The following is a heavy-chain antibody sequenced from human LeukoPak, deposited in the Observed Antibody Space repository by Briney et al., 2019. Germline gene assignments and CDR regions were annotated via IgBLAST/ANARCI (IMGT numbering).Heavy chain of an antibody. Sequence: PGGSLRLSCAASGFTFSSYGMHWVRQAPGKGLEWVAFIRYDGSNKYYADSVKGRLTISRDNSKNTLYLQMNSLRAEDTAVYYCAKDRGVNIVLVFDYWGQGTLVTVSS. CDR2: IRYDGSNK. CDR3: AKDRGVNIVLVFDY. J-gene: IGHJ4*02. CDR1: GFTFSSYG. D-gene: IGHD2-8*01. V-gene: IGHV3-30*02.